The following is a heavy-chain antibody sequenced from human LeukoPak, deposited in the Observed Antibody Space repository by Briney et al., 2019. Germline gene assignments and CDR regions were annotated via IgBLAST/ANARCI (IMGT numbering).Heavy chain of an antibody. J-gene: IGHJ4*02. CDR2: IKQDGNEK. CDR1: GFRFNTYW. V-gene: IGHV3-7*01. Sequence: GGSLRLSCAASGFRFNTYWMSWVRQAPGKGLEWVANIKQDGNEKYYADSVKGRFTISRDNGKNSLDLQMNSLRADDTAVYYCARDTLGEGEDANYAVYYFDYWGEGTVVTVSS. D-gene: IGHD4/OR15-4a*01. CDR3: ARDTLGEGEDANYAVYYFDY.